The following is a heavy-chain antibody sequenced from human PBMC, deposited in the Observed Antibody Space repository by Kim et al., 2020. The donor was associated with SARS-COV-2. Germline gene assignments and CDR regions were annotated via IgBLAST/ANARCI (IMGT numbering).Heavy chain of an antibody. CDR2: MYPNSGNT. D-gene: IGHD3-3*01. Sequence: ASVKVSCKASGYTFTSYDINWVRQATGQGLEWMGWMYPNSGNTDFAQKFQGRVTMTRNTSISTAYMELSSLRSEDTAVYYCARGDFWSGSVYYYYMDVWGKGTTVTVSS. CDR3: ARGDFWSGSVYYYYMDV. J-gene: IGHJ6*03. CDR1: GYTFTSYD. V-gene: IGHV1-8*01.